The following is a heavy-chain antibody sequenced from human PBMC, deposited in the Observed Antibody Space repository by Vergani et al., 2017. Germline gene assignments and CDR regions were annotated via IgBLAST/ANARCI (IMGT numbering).Heavy chain of an antibody. CDR1: GFTFRSYG. CDR3: AKTYAGSPIFDS. D-gene: IGHD4-23*01. J-gene: IGHJ4*02. V-gene: IGHV3-30*18. Sequence: VQLLQSGGGVIQPGGSVRLSCVASGFTFRSYGMHWVRQAPGKGLEWVALISSAGNTRQYADSVQGRFTISRDNSRNTLYLQMNGLRPDDTAVYFCAKTYAGSPIFDSWGQGTLVTVSS. CDR2: ISSAGNTR.